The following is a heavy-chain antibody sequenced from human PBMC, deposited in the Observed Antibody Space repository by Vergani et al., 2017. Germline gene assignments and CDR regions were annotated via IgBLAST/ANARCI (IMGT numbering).Heavy chain of an antibody. CDR2: ISAYNGNT. D-gene: IGHD6-13*01. CDR1: GGTFSSYA. V-gene: IGHV1-18*01. Sequence: QVQLVQSGAEVKKPGASVKVSCKASGGTFSSYAISWVRQAPGQGLEWMGWISAYNGNTNYAQKLQGRVTMTTDTSTSTAYMELRSLRSDDTAVYYCARGKLGGYSRTPIDYWGQGTLVTVSS. J-gene: IGHJ4*02. CDR3: ARGKLGGYSRTPIDY.